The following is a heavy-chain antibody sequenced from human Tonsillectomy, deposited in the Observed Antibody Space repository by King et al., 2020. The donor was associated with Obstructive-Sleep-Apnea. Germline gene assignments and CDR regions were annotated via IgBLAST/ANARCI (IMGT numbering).Heavy chain of an antibody. CDR3: ARHRSGSRIYFDY. CDR2: IYYSGSI. CDR1: VGSISSYY. D-gene: IGHD1-26*01. Sequence: VQLQESGPGLVKPSETLSLTCTVSVGSISSYYWSWIRQPPGKGLEWVGYIYYSGSINYNPSLQSRCTISVDTSKHHVSLQLSPVTAADTAVYYCARHRSGSRIYFDYWGQGTLVTVSS. V-gene: IGHV4-59*08. J-gene: IGHJ4*02.